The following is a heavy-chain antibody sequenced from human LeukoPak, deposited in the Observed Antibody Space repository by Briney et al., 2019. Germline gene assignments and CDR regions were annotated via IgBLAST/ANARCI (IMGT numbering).Heavy chain of an antibody. J-gene: IGHJ5*02. V-gene: IGHV4-59*01. CDR2: IYYSGST. CDR1: GGSISGYY. D-gene: IGHD6-19*01. Sequence: PSETLSLTCTVSGGSISGYYWSWIRQSPGKGLEWIGYIYYSGSTNFNPSLKSRVTISVDTSKNQFSLKLSSVTATDTAVYYCARASSGWYNWFDPWGQGTLVTVSS. CDR3: ARASSGWYNWFDP.